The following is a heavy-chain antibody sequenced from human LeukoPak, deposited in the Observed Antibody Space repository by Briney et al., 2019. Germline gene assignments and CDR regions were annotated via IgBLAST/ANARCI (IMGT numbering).Heavy chain of an antibody. CDR1: GGTFSSYA. V-gene: IGHV1-69*01. CDR2: IIPIFGTA. CDR3: ARDCSGGSCYSAFDI. Sequence: SVKVSCKASGGTFSSYAISWVRQAPGQGLEWMGGIIPIFGTANYAQKFQGRVTITADESTSTAYMELSSLRSEDTAVYYCARDCSGGSCYSAFDIWGQGTMVTVSS. D-gene: IGHD2-15*01. J-gene: IGHJ3*02.